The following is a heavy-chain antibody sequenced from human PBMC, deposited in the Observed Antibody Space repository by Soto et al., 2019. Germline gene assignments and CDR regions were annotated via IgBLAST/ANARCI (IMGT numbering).Heavy chain of an antibody. CDR1: GDSISRGNYY. D-gene: IGHD2-15*01. Sequence: QVQLQESGPGLVKPSQTLSLTCTVSGDSISRGNYYWTWIRQHPGKGLEWIAYISYSGSIYYNPSLKSRVITLVDTSKNQFSLELSSVTAADTAVYYCARGGVDCSGGSCASTGFASWGQGTLVAVSS. J-gene: IGHJ4*02. CDR3: ARGGVDCSGGSCASTGFAS. V-gene: IGHV4-31*03. CDR2: ISYSGSI.